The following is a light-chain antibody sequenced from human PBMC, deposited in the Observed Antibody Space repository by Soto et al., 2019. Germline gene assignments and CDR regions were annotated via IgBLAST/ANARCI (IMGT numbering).Light chain of an antibody. CDR1: QSISIY. J-gene: IGKJ2*01. CDR3: QQSYSTPYT. CDR2: AES. Sequence: DIQMTQSPSSLSPSVGDRVTITCRASQSISIYLNWYQQKPGKAPKLLIYAESSLQSGVPSRFSGSGSGTDFTLTISSLQPEDFATYYCQQSYSTPYTFGQGTKLEIK. V-gene: IGKV1-39*01.